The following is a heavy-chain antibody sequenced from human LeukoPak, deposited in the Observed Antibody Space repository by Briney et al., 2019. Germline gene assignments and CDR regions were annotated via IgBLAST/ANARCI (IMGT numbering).Heavy chain of an antibody. CDR2: IIPIFGTA. CDR1: GGTFSSYA. Sequence: SVKVSCKASGGTFSSYAISWVRQAPGQGLEWMGGIIPIFGTANYAQKFQGRVTITTDESTSTAYMELSSLRSEDTAVYYCARANAPVSMTDSSSSFDYWGQGTLVTVSS. D-gene: IGHD6-6*01. V-gene: IGHV1-69*05. CDR3: ARANAPVSMTDSSSSFDY. J-gene: IGHJ4*02.